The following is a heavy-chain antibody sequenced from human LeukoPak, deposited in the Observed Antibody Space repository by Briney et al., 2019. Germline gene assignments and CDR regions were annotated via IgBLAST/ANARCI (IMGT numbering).Heavy chain of an antibody. CDR3: ARAARYSSSWYYYYGMDV. V-gene: IGHV3-9*01. J-gene: IGHJ6*02. D-gene: IGHD6-13*01. CDR2: NSGSI. Sequence: NSGSIGYADSVKGRFTISRDNAKNSLYLQMNSLRAEDTALYYCARAARYSSSWYYYYGMDVWGQGTTVAVSS.